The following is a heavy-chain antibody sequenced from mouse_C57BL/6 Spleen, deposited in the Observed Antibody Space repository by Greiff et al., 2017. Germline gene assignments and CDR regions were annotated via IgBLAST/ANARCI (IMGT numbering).Heavy chain of an antibody. Sequence: EVQRVESEGGLVKPGGSLKLSCAASGFTFSDYGMHWVRQAPEKGLEWVAYISSGSSTIYYADTVKGRFTISRDNAKTTLFLQMTSLRSEDTAMYYCARAVGAPYYFDYWGKGTTLTVSS. D-gene: IGHD1-1*01. CDR3: ARAVGAPYYFDY. J-gene: IGHJ2*01. CDR2: ISSGSSTI. V-gene: IGHV5-17*01. CDR1: GFTFSDYG.